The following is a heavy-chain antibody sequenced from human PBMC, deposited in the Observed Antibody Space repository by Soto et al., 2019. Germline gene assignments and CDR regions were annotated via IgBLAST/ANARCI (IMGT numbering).Heavy chain of an antibody. J-gene: IGHJ4*01. V-gene: IGHV1-18*01. CDR3: TRADTLTGTTQYYFDY. Sequence: WASVKVSCKTFGYTFTIYGISWVRQAPGQGLEWMGWISAYNGHTNYAQKLQGRVTMTMDTSRNTAFMELRGLRSDDTAVYYCTRADTLTGTTQYYFDYWGQGTLVTVSS. CDR1: GYTFTIYG. D-gene: IGHD1-20*01. CDR2: ISAYNGHT.